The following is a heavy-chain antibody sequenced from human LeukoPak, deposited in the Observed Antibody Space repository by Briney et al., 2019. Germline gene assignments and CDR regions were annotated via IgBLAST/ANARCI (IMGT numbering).Heavy chain of an antibody. Sequence: PGGSLRLSCVGSGFTFSYYWMSWIRQPPGKGLEWIGEINHSGSTNYNPSLKSRVTISVDTSKNQFSLKLSSVTAADTAVYYCARGGYSSSWYGVRWFDPWGQGTLVTVSS. V-gene: IGHV4-34*01. CDR1: GFTFSYYW. CDR3: ARGGYSSSWYGVRWFDP. D-gene: IGHD6-13*01. J-gene: IGHJ5*02. CDR2: INHSGST.